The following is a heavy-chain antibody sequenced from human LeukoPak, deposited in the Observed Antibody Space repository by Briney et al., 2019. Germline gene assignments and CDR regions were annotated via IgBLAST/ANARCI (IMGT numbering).Heavy chain of an antibody. CDR1: GYTFTGYY. V-gene: IGHV1-2*02. J-gene: IGHJ4*02. CDR3: ARVRPSYSSGWFDY. CDR2: INPNSGGT. D-gene: IGHD6-19*01. Sequence: ASVKVSCKASGYTFTGYYMHWVRQAPGQGLEWMGWINPNSGGTNYAQKFQGRVTMTRDTSISTAYMELSRLRSDDTAVYYCARVRPSYSSGWFDYWGQGTLVTVSS.